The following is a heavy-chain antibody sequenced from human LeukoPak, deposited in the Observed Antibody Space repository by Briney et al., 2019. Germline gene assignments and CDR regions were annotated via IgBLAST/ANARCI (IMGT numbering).Heavy chain of an antibody. CDR1: GYTFTGYY. J-gene: IGHJ6*02. Sequence: AASVKVSCKASGYTFTGYYMHWVRQAPGQGLEWMGWINPNSGGTNYAQKFQGWVTTTRDTSISTAYMELSRLRSDDTAVYYCARDKRNLWFGELFAMDVWGQGTTVTVSS. V-gene: IGHV1-2*04. D-gene: IGHD3-10*01. CDR3: ARDKRNLWFGELFAMDV. CDR2: INPNSGGT.